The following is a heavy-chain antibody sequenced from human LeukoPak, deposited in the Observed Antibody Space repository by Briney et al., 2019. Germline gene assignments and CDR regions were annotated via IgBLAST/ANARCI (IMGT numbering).Heavy chain of an antibody. CDR1: GGSFSGYY. V-gene: IGHV4-59*01. CDR3: ARVNTSYDFWSGYYTRDWFDP. Sequence: SETLSLTCAVYGGSFSGYYWSWIRQPPGKGLEWIGYIYYSGSTNYNLSLKRRVTIAGDTSKNQFSLKLSSVTAAHTAVYYCARVNTSYDFWSGYYTRDWFDPWGQGTLVTVSS. CDR2: IYYSGST. D-gene: IGHD3-3*01. J-gene: IGHJ5*02.